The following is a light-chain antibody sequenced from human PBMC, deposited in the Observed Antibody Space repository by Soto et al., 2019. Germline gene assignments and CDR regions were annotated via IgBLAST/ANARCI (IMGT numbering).Light chain of an antibody. V-gene: IGKV3-11*01. CDR2: DAS. Sequence: EIVLTQSPATLSLSPGERATLSCRASQSVSNNLAWYQHKPGQAPRLLIYDASNRATGIPARVSGSGSGTDFTLAISSLEPEDFPVYYCLQRSTWPWAFGQGTKVEIK. CDR1: QSVSNN. J-gene: IGKJ1*01. CDR3: LQRSTWPWA.